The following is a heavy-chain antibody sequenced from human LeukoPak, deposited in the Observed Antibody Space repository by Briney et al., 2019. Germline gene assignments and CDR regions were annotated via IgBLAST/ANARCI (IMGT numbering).Heavy chain of an antibody. J-gene: IGHJ4*02. CDR3: ARVNRRPYYDSSGYYHN. V-gene: IGHV4-34*01. CDR1: GGSFSGYY. D-gene: IGHD3-22*01. Sequence: SETLSLTCAVYGGSFSGYYWSWIRQPPGKGLEWIGEINHSGSTNYNPSLKSRVTISVDTSKNQFFLKLSSVTAADTAVYYCARVNRRPYYDSSGYYHNWGQGTLVTVSS. CDR2: INHSGST.